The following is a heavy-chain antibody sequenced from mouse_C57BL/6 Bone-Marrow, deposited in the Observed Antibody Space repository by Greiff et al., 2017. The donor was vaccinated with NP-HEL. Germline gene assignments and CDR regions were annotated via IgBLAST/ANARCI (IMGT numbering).Heavy chain of an antibody. CDR3: AKNFPVVADYAMDY. D-gene: IGHD1-1*01. CDR2: IWRGGST. CDR1: GFSLTSYG. V-gene: IGHV2-5*01. J-gene: IGHJ4*01. Sequence: VKLVESGPGLVQPSQSLSITCTVSGFSLTSYGVHWVRQSPGKGLEWLGVIWRGGSTDYNAAFMSRLSITKDNSKSQVFFKMNSLQADDTAIYYCAKNFPVVADYAMDYWGQGTSVTVSS.